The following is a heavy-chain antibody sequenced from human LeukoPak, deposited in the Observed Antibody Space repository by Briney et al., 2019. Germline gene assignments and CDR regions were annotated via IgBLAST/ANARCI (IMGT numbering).Heavy chain of an antibody. V-gene: IGHV1-69*01. CDR3: ARDAGYCSSTSCSPTEYYYYGMDV. CDR1: GGTFSSYA. CDR2: IIPIFGTA. Sequence: ASVKVSCKASGGTFSSYAISWVRQAPGQGLEWTGGIIPIFGTANYAQKFQGRVTITADESTSTAYMELSSLRSEDTAVYYCARDAGYCSSTSCSPTEYYYYGMDVWGKGTTVTVSS. J-gene: IGHJ6*04. D-gene: IGHD2-2*03.